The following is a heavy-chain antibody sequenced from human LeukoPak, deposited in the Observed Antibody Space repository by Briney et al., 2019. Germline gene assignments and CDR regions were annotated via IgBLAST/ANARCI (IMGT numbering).Heavy chain of an antibody. CDR2: INPDTGGT. Sequence: ASVKVSCKASGHTFTSYAIHWVRQAPGQGLEWLGWINPDTGGTKYPQLFQGRVTMTTDTSISTAYMELTSLTGDDAAIYYCARDRSVILRSYYSYGMDVWGQGTTVTVSS. D-gene: IGHD3-16*01. CDR3: ARDRSVILRSYYSYGMDV. V-gene: IGHV1-2*02. CDR1: GHTFTSYA. J-gene: IGHJ6*02.